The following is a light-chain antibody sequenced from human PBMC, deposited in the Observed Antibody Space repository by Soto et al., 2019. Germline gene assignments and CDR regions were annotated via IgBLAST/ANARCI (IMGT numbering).Light chain of an antibody. J-gene: IGKJ3*01. CDR1: QSVSSY. Sequence: EIVLTQSPATLSLSPGERATLSCRASQSVSSYLAWYQQKPGQAPRLLIYDASNRATGIPARFSGSGSGTDFTLTISSLEPEDFAVYYCHQRSNWPLITFGPGTKVHIK. CDR2: DAS. CDR3: HQRSNWPLIT. V-gene: IGKV3-11*01.